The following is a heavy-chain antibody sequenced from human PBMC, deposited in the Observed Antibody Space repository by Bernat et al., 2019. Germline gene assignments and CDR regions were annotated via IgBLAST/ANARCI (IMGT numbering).Heavy chain of an antibody. CDR1: GFTVSSNY. V-gene: IGHV3-53*01. Sequence: EVQLLESGGGLVQPGGSLRLSCAASGFTVSSNYMSWVRQAPGKGLEWVSVIYSGGSTYYADSVKGRFTISRDNSKNTLYLQMNSLRAEDTAVYYCASPALFEYSSSGFDYWGQGTLVTVSS. J-gene: IGHJ4*02. D-gene: IGHD6-6*01. CDR2: IYSGGST. CDR3: ASPALFEYSSSGFDY.